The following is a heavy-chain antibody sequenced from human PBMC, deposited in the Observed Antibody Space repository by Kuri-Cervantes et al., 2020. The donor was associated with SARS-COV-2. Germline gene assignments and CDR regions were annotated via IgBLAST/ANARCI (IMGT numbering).Heavy chain of an antibody. J-gene: IGHJ4*02. V-gene: IGHV3-23*01. Sequence: GESLKISCAASGFTFSSYAMSWVRQAPGKGLEWVSAISGSGGSTYYADSVKGRFTISRDNSKNTLYLQMNSLRAEDTAVYYCAKRTSTGEYSIPSGPLDYWGQGTLDTVSS. D-gene: IGHD6-6*01. CDR1: GFTFSSYA. CDR3: AKRTSTGEYSIPSGPLDY. CDR2: ISGSGGST.